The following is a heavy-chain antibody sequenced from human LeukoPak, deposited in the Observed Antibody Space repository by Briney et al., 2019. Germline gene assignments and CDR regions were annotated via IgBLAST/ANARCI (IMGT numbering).Heavy chain of an antibody. CDR2: IIPIFGTA. V-gene: IGHV1-69*06. CDR1: GGTFSSYA. Sequence: GASVTVSCTASGGTFSSYAISWVRQAPGQGLEWMGGIIPIFGTANYAQKFQGRVTITADKSTSTAYMELSSLRSEDTAVYYCAKDRIAAAGTGWGQGTLVTVSS. J-gene: IGHJ4*02. D-gene: IGHD6-13*01. CDR3: AKDRIAAAGTG.